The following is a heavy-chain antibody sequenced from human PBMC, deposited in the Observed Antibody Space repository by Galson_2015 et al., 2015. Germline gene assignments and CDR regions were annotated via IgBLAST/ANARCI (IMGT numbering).Heavy chain of an antibody. V-gene: IGHV3-30-3*01. CDR1: GFTFSSYA. CDR3: ARDNYYDHWGRFDP. CDR2: ISYDGSNK. Sequence: SLRLSCAASGFTFSSYAMHWVRQAPGKGLEWVAVISYDGSNKYYADSVKGRFTISRDNSKNTLYLQMNSLRAEDTAVYYCARDNYYDHWGRFDPWGQGTLVTVSS. D-gene: IGHD3-22*01. J-gene: IGHJ5*02.